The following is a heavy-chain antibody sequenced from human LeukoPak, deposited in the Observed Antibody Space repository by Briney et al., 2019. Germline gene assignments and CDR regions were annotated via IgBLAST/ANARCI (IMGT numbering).Heavy chain of an antibody. D-gene: IGHD3-10*01. J-gene: IGHJ6*03. CDR3: ARLTSINKRGSGPYYYYMDV. CDR1: GYTFTGYY. Sequence: GASVKVSCKASGYTFTGYYMHWVRQAPGQGLEWMGWINPNSGGTNYAQKFQGRVTMTRDTSISTAYMELSRLRSDDTAVYYCARLTSINKRGSGPYYYYMDVWGKGTTVTISS. CDR2: INPNSGGT. V-gene: IGHV1-2*02.